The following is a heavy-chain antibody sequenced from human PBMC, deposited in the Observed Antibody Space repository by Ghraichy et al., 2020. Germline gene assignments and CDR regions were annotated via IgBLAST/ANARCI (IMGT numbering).Heavy chain of an antibody. J-gene: IGHJ2*01. CDR3: ARHKTSVAGTRYFDL. CDR2: VDPTDSYV. D-gene: IGHD6-19*01. CDR1: QYSFISYW. Sequence: GESLNISCEGSQYSFISYWISWVRRIPGKGLEWMGMVDPTDSYVRYSQSFQGHVTISADKSNNTASLQWSSLKASDTAMYFCARHKTSVAGTRYFDLWGRGTLVLVSS. V-gene: IGHV5-10-1*01.